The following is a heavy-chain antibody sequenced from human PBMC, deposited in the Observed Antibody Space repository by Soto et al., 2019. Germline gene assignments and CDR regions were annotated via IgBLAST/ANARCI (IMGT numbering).Heavy chain of an antibody. Sequence: SETLSLTCTVYGGSISSYYWSWIRQPPGKGLEWIGYIYYSGSTNYNPSLKSRVTISVDTSKNQFSLKLSSVTAADTAVYYCARDPSYYYGGNSYYYGMDVWGQGTTVTVSS. CDR2: IYYSGST. V-gene: IGHV4-59*01. J-gene: IGHJ6*02. CDR1: GGSISSYY. D-gene: IGHD4-17*01. CDR3: ARDPSYYYGGNSYYYGMDV.